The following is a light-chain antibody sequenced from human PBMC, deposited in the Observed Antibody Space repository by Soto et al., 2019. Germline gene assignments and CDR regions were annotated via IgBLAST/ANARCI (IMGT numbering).Light chain of an antibody. V-gene: IGKV3-20*01. Sequence: EIVLTQSPGTLSLSPGERATLSCRASQSVSSSYLAWYQQKPGQAPRLLIYGASSRATGIPDRFSGSGSGTDFTXTXSRXEXXDFAVYYCQQYGSSQWTFGQGTKVEIK. CDR3: QQYGSSQWT. CDR2: GAS. J-gene: IGKJ1*01. CDR1: QSVSSSY.